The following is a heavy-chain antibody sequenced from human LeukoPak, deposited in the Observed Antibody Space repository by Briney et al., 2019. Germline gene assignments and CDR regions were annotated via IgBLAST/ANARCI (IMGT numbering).Heavy chain of an antibody. CDR2: TWYDGRNN. CDR1: GFTFSSYG. CDR3: AREVAPLYFHYGMDV. V-gene: IGHV3-33*01. J-gene: IGHJ6*01. Sequence: PGGSLRLSCAASGFTFSSYGMHWVRQAPGKGLEWVAVTWYDGRNNYYAASVKGRFTISRDDSKTKVYLLMNSLRAEDTAVYYCAREVAPLYFHYGMDVWGEGTTVTVSS. D-gene: IGHD2-21*01.